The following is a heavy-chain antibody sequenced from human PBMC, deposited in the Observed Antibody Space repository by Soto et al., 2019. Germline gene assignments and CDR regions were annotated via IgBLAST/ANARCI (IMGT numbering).Heavy chain of an antibody. V-gene: IGHV4-61*08. CDR2: ISYSGST. CDR1: GGSVSGGAYY. CDR3: AKLAVAGTGWFDP. D-gene: IGHD6-19*01. J-gene: IGHJ5*02. Sequence: QVQLQESGPGLVKPSETLSLTCTVSGGSVSGGAYYWSWIRQPPGKGLEWIGHISYSGSTNYNPSFKSRVTISVDTSKNQFSLKLRSVTAADTAVYYCAKLAVAGTGWFDPWGQGTLVTVSS.